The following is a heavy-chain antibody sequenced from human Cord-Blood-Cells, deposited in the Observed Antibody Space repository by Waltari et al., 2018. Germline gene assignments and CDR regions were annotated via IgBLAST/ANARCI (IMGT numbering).Heavy chain of an antibody. D-gene: IGHD3-10*01. V-gene: IGHV1-24*01. CDR3: ATDKRWFRELFGAFDI. Sequence: QVQLVQSGAEVKKPGASVKVSCKVSGYTLTAFSMHWVRQAPGKGLEWMGGFDPEDGETIYAQKFQGRVTMTEDTSTDTAYMELSSLRSEDTAVYYCATDKRWFRELFGAFDIWGQGTMVTVSS. CDR1: GYTLTAFS. J-gene: IGHJ3*02. CDR2: FDPEDGET.